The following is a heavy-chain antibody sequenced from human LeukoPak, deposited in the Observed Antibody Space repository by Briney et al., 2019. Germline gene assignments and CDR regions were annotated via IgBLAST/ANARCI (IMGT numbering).Heavy chain of an antibody. Sequence: QTGGSLRLSCAASGFTFSSYAMSWVRQAPGKGLEWVSAISGSGGSTYYADSVKGRFTISRDNSKNTLHLQMNSLRAEDTAVYYCARGARGSGTASDYWGQGTLVTVSS. J-gene: IGHJ4*02. CDR3: ARGARGSGTASDY. CDR1: GFTFSSYA. D-gene: IGHD3-10*01. V-gene: IGHV3-23*01. CDR2: ISGSGGST.